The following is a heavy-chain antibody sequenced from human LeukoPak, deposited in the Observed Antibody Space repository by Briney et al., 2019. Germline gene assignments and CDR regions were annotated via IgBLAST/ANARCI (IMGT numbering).Heavy chain of an antibody. CDR1: GFIFSGYY. CDR3: AKDPGHI. V-gene: IGHV3-30*18. Sequence: GGSLRLSCAASGFIFSGYYMTWIRQAPGKGLEWVAVISYDGSNKYYADSVRAQFTISRDNSKNMVFLQMNSLRVEDTAMYYCAKDPGHIWGQGTMVTVSS. J-gene: IGHJ3*02. CDR2: ISYDGSNK.